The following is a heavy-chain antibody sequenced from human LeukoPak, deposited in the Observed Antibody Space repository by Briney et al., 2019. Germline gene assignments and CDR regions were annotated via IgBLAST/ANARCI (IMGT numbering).Heavy chain of an antibody. CDR3: AKYGGNSPYYYGMDV. D-gene: IGHD4-23*01. CDR1: GFTFSSYA. Sequence: GRSLRLSCAASGFTFSSYAMHWVRQAPGKGLEWVAVISYDGSNKYYADSVKGRFTISRDNSKNTLYLQMNSLRAEDTAVYYCAKYGGNSPYYYGMDVWGQGTTVTVSS. CDR2: ISYDGSNK. J-gene: IGHJ6*02. V-gene: IGHV3-30-3*02.